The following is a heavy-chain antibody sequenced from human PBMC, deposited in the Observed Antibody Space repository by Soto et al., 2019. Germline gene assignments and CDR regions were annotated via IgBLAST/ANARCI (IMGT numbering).Heavy chain of an antibody. CDR1: GDSISNSRFY. D-gene: IGHD3-22*01. V-gene: IGHV4-39*01. CDR2: IYHTGNA. J-gene: IGHJ5*02. CDR3: ARDFFDSSDYTTNWFDP. Sequence: PSDTLSLTCSVSGDSISNSRFYWAWIRQPPGEGLEWIGSIYHTGNAYYNPSLKSRVTISVDTSKNQFSLKLTSVTAADAALYYCARDFFDSSDYTTNWFDPWGQGTLVNVSS.